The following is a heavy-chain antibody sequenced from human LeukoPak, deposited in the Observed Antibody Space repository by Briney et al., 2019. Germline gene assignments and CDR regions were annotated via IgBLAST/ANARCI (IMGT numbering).Heavy chain of an antibody. Sequence: SETLSLTCAVSDYSFSSHYWTWLRQPPGKGLEGMGYISYIGSTNYNPSLKSRVTISMDTSKNQFSLKLSSVTAADTAVYYCARDLVTVTKGFDIWGQGTMVSVSS. J-gene: IGHJ3*02. CDR3: ARDLVTVTKGFDI. V-gene: IGHV4-59*11. CDR1: DYSFSSHY. D-gene: IGHD4-17*01. CDR2: ISYIGST.